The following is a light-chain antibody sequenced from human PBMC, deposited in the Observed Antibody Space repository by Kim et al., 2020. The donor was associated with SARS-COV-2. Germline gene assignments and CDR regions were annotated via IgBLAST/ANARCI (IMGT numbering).Light chain of an antibody. J-gene: IGLJ1*01. V-gene: IGLV1-44*01. CDR2: SNN. Sequence: PGQRFTISCSGSSAHRGSNSLDWYQHLPETAPKLLIYSNNQRPSGVPDRFSGSKSGTSASLAISGLQSEDEADYYCAAWDGSVYVFGTGAKVTVL. CDR3: AAWDGSVYV. CDR1: SAHRGSNS.